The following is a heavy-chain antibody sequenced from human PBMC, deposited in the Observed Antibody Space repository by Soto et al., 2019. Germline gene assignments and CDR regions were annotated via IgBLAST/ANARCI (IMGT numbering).Heavy chain of an antibody. CDR1: GYMFTKSA. J-gene: IGHJ4*01. CDR2: ISGDSGNT. CDR3: ARDGVAAGNINFDY. V-gene: IGHV1-3*01. Sequence: ASVKVSCKASGYMFTKSAMHWVRQAPGQRLEWVGWISGDSGNTKYSPKLQDRVTITRDTSASTAYMELSSLRSEDTALYYCARDGVAAGNINFDYWGQGTLVTVSS. D-gene: IGHD6-19*01.